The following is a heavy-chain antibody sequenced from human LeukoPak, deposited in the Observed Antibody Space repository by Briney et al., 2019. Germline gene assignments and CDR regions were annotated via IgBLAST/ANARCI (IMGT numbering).Heavy chain of an antibody. CDR3: AAGTYSYYFEN. CDR2: IYPGDSDT. Sequence: GGSLKISCNGSGYTFTAYWIGWVRQIPGKGLEWMGIIYPGDSDTKYSPSFQGQVTISADKSISTAYLHWSSLKASDTAMYYCAAGTYSYYFENWGQGTLVTVSS. D-gene: IGHD3-10*01. J-gene: IGHJ4*02. V-gene: IGHV5-51*01. CDR1: GYTFTAYW.